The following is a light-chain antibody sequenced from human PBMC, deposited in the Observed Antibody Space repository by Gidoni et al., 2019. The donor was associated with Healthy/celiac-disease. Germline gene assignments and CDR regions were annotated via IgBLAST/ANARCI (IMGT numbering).Light chain of an antibody. CDR3: QQYDNLA. J-gene: IGKJ4*01. V-gene: IGKV1-33*01. CDR2: DAS. CDR1: QDISNY. Sequence: DIQMSQSPSSLSASVGDRVTITCQASQDISNYLNWYQQKPGKAPKLLIYDASHLETGVPSRFSGSGSGTDFTFTISRLQPEDIATYYCQQYDNLAFXGXTKVEIK.